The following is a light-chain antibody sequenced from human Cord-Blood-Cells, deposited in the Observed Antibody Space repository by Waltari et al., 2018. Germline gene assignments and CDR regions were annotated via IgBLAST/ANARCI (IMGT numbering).Light chain of an antibody. Sequence: QSALTQPASVSGSPGQSITISCTGTSSDVGGYNYVSWYQQPPGKAPKLMIYDVSKRPSGVSNRFSGSKSGNTASLTISGLQAEDEADYYCSSYTSSSTPYVVFGGGTKLTVL. J-gene: IGLJ2*01. CDR2: DVS. CDR1: SSDVGGYNY. CDR3: SSYTSSSTPYVV. V-gene: IGLV2-14*01.